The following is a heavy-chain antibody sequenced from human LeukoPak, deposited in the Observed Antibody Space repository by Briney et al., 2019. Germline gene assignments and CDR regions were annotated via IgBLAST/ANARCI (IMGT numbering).Heavy chain of an antibody. V-gene: IGHV3-49*04. CDR3: TRAVTTKEDY. CDR1: GFTFSSYG. Sequence: PGGSLRLSCAASGFTFSSYGMSWVRQAPGKGLERVGFIRSKAYGGTTEYAASVKGRFTISRDGSKSIAYLQMNSLKTEDTAVYYCTRAVTTKEDYWGQGTLVTVFS. J-gene: IGHJ4*02. CDR2: IRSKAYGGTT. D-gene: IGHD1-14*01.